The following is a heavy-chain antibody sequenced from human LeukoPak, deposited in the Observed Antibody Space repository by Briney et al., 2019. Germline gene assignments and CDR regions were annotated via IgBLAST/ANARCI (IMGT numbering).Heavy chain of an antibody. CDR3: ARYSSSSLIDY. D-gene: IGHD6-6*01. CDR1: GGSISSSSYY. J-gene: IGHJ4*02. Sequence: SETLSLTCTVSGGSISSSSYYWGWIRHPPRKRLEWIGSIYYSGSTYYNPSLKSRVTISVDTSKNQFSLKLSSVTAADTAVYYCARYSSSSLIDYWGQGTLVTVSS. CDR2: IYYSGST. V-gene: IGHV4-39*01.